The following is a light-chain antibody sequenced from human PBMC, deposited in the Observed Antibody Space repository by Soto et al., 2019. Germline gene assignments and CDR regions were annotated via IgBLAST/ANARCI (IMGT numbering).Light chain of an antibody. J-gene: IGKJ1*01. V-gene: IGKV3-15*01. Sequence: THSLATLSVSPAERACLXSRASQSVSSNLAWYQQKPGQAPRLLITGASTRATGIPARFSGSGSGTDFTLTISSLQSEDFAVYYCQQYNFWPRTFGQGTKVDI. CDR1: QSVSSN. CDR2: GAS. CDR3: QQYNFWPRT.